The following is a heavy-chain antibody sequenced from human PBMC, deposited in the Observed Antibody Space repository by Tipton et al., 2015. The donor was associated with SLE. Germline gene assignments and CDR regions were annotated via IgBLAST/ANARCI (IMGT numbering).Heavy chain of an antibody. CDR1: GGSISSYY. CDR2: IYHSGSTNYSGST. V-gene: IGHV4-59*01. CDR3: ARGGVLGFHPSAFDI. Sequence: TLSLTCTVSGGSISSYYWSWIRQPPGKGLEWIGYIYHSGSTNYSGSTNYNPSLKSRVTISLDTSKSQFSLKLSSVTAADTAVYYCARGGVLGFHPSAFDIWGQGTMVTVSS. D-gene: IGHD3-10*01. J-gene: IGHJ3*02.